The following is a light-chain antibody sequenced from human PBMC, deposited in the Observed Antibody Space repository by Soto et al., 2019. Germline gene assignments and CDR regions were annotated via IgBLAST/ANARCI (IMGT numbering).Light chain of an antibody. CDR1: SGQSSDA. V-gene: IGLV4-69*02. CDR3: QTWGTGIHV. CDR2: LNSDGSH. Sequence: QPVLTQSPSASASLGASVNLTCTLSSGQSSDAIAWHQQQPEKGPRFLMKLNSDGSHTRGDGIPDRFSGSSSGAERYLTISGLQSEDEADYYCQTWGTGIHVFGGGTKLTVL. J-gene: IGLJ3*02.